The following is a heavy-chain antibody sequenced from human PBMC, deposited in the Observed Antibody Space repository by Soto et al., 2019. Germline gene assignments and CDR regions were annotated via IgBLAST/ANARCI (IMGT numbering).Heavy chain of an antibody. D-gene: IGHD1-26*01. CDR3: ASGIVGATDFDY. J-gene: IGHJ4*02. CDR1: GGPFSGYY. Sequence: SATLSLPCAVNGGPFSGYYWSWIRPPPGKGLEWIGEMYHSVSTNYNPSLKSRVTVSVDRSKNQFSLKLSSVTAADTAVYYCASGIVGATDFDYWGQGTLVTVSA. CDR2: MYHSVST. V-gene: IGHV4-34*01.